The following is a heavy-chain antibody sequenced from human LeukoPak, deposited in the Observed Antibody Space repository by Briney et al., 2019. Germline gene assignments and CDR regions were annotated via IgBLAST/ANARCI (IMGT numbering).Heavy chain of an antibody. CDR3: VKLTGNSKV. CDR1: GCTFSGCA. Sequence: GGSLRLSCSASGCTFSGCAMRWVRQAPGKGLQYVSAISSNGARTYYADSEKGRFTISRDNSKNTLYLQMSSLRTEDTAVYYCVKLTGNSKVWGQGTLVTVSS. CDR2: ISSNGART. V-gene: IGHV3-64D*09. J-gene: IGHJ4*02. D-gene: IGHD4-11*01.